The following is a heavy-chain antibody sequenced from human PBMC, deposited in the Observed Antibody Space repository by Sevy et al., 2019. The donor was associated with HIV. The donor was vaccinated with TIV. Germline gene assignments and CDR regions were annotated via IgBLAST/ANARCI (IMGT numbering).Heavy chain of an antibody. Sequence: GGSLRLSCAASGFTFSSYAMSWVRQAPGKGLEWVSAISGSGGSTYYADSVKGRFTISRDNSKNTLYLQMNSLRAEDTVVYYCVKHEGVITSRNYYYYGMDVWGQGTTVTVSS. CDR2: ISGSGGST. V-gene: IGHV3-23*01. CDR3: VKHEGVITSRNYYYYGMDV. CDR1: GFTFSSYA. D-gene: IGHD3-22*01. J-gene: IGHJ6*02.